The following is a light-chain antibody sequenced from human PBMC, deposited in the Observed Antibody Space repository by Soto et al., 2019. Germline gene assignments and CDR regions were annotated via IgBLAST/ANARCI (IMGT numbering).Light chain of an antibody. CDR1: SSDVGGYNY. V-gene: IGLV2-8*01. J-gene: IGLJ2*01. CDR3: RSYVGSNNVV. Sequence: QSVLTQPPSASGSPGQSVTISCTGTSSDVGGYNYVSWYQQHPGKAPKLMIYEVSKRPSGVPDRFSDSKSGNTASLTVSELQAENEADYHCRSYVGSNNVVFGGGTKVTV. CDR2: EVS.